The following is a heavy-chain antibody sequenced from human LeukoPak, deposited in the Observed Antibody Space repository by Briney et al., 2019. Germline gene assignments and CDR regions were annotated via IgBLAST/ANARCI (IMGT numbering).Heavy chain of an antibody. V-gene: IGHV5-51*01. J-gene: IGHJ3*02. CDR1: GYSFSSYW. CDR3: ARRSDYGIDAFDI. Sequence: GESLNISCKGSGYSFSSYWIGWVRQMPGKGLEWMGIIYPGDSDTRYSPSFQGQVTISADKSISTAYLQWSSLKASDTAMYYCARRSDYGIDAFDIWGQGTMVTVSS. CDR2: IYPGDSDT. D-gene: IGHD4-17*01.